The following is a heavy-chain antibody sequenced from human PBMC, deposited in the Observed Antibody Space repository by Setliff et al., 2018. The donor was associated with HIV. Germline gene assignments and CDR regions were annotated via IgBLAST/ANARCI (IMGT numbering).Heavy chain of an antibody. CDR2: IKSKTDGGTT. CDR3: TTSDYDYVWGTTKGAFDI. D-gene: IGHD3-16*01. Sequence: GGSLRLSCAASGFTFSNAWMNWVRQAPGKGLEWVGRIKSKTDGGTTDYAASVKGRFTISRDDSKNTLYLQMNSLKTEDTAVYYCTTSDYDYVWGTTKGAFDIWGQGTMVTVSS. V-gene: IGHV3-15*07. J-gene: IGHJ3*02. CDR1: GFTFSNAW.